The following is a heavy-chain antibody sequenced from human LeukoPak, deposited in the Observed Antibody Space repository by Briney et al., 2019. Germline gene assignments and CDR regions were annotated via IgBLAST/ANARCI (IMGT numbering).Heavy chain of an antibody. Sequence: SETLSLTCTVSGGSISSYYWSWIRQPPGKGLEWIGYIYYSGSTNYNPSLKSRVTISVDTSKNQFSLKLSSVTAADTAVYYRARMRSYGPLYYYYGMDVWGQGTTVTVSS. CDR2: IYYSGST. CDR3: ARMRSYGPLYYYYGMDV. CDR1: GGSISSYY. J-gene: IGHJ6*02. D-gene: IGHD5-18*01. V-gene: IGHV4-59*01.